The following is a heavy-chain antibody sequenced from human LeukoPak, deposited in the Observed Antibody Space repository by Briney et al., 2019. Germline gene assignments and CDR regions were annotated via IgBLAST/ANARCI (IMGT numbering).Heavy chain of an antibody. J-gene: IGHJ6*03. V-gene: IGHV3-9*03. CDR2: ISWNSGSI. Sequence: PGRSLRLSCAASGFTFDDYAMNWVPQAPGKGLEWVSGISWNSGSIGYADSVKGRFTISRDNAKNSLYLQMNSLRAEDMALYYCAKAAGTSYYYYYMDVWGKGTTVTVSS. D-gene: IGHD6-19*01. CDR1: GFTFDDYA. CDR3: AKAAGTSYYYYYMDV.